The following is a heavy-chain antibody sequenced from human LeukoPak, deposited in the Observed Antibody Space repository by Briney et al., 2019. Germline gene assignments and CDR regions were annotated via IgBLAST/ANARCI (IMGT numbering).Heavy chain of an antibody. CDR1: GGSFSASY. CDR2: INHSGST. V-gene: IGHV4-34*01. CDR3: ARANIVVVTTPTPTLVF. D-gene: IGHD2-21*02. Sequence: SETLSLTCAVYGGSFSASYWTWIRQPPGKGLEWIGEINHSGSTNYNPSLKSRATISVDTSKNQFSLNLSSVTAADTAVYYCARANIVVVTTPTPTLVFWGQSTLLTVSS. J-gene: IGHJ1*01.